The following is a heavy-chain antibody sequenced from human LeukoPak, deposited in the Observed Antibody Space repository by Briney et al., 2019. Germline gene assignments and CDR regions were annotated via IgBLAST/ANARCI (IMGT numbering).Heavy chain of an antibody. Sequence: PGGSLRLSCVVSGFSFSTYWMSWVRQAPGKGLEWVANIKQDGSEKYYVDSVKGRFTISRDNSKNTLYLQMNSLRAEDTAVYYCAKVPRWTYYYDSSGPTAAFDIWGQGTMVTVSS. CDR3: AKVPRWTYYYDSSGPTAAFDI. D-gene: IGHD3-22*01. V-gene: IGHV3-7*03. CDR2: IKQDGSEK. CDR1: GFSFSTYW. J-gene: IGHJ3*02.